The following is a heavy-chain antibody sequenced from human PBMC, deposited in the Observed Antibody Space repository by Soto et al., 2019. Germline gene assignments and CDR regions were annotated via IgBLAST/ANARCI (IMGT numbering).Heavy chain of an antibody. J-gene: IGHJ4*02. CDR2: IYYSGST. D-gene: IGHD5-12*01. CDR1: GCSISSGGYS. CDR3: ARLTPVEMATTYSDN. V-gene: IGHV4-30-2*03. Sequence: PSETLSLTCAVSGCSISSGGYSWSWILQPPGKGLEWIGYIYYSGSTYYKPSLKSRVTISIDAPMSQFSLKLSSVTAADTAVYYCARLTPVEMATTYSDNWGQGTLVTVSS.